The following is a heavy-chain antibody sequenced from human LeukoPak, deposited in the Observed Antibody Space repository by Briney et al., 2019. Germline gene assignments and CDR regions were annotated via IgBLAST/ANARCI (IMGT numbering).Heavy chain of an antibody. CDR2: IHPGDSDT. CDR3: ASSYCSSTSCPQTLLY. D-gene: IGHD2-2*01. J-gene: IGHJ4*02. V-gene: IGHV5-51*01. Sequence: GESPQISCKGSGYSFTSYWIGWVRQMPGKGLEWMGIIHPGDSDTRYSPSFQGQVTISADKSISTAYLQWSSLKASDTAMYYCASSYCSSTSCPQTLLYWGQGTLVTVSS. CDR1: GYSFTSYW.